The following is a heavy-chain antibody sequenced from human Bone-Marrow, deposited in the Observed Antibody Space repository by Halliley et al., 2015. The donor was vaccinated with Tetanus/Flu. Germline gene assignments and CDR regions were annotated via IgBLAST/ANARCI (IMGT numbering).Heavy chain of an antibody. CDR1: GFTFSKYD. D-gene: IGHD6-6*01. CDR2: IGDSGATI. Sequence: SLRLSCAASGFTFSKYDMNWVRQAPGKGLEWISYIGDSGATIYYADSVKGRFTVSRDNANNSLYLHMNSLRVEDTAVYFCAREPAYTNSLDSWGQGTPVTVSA. V-gene: IGHV3-48*03. J-gene: IGHJ4*02. CDR3: AREPAYTNSLDS.